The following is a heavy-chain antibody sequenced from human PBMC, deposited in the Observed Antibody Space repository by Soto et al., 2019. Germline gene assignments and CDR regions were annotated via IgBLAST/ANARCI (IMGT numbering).Heavy chain of an antibody. J-gene: IGHJ4*02. Sequence: ALVKVSCKASGYTFTNYRVSWVRQAPGQGLEWMGWIGGYKGNTNYAQKLQGRVTLTTDKSKNALFLQMNGLRAEDTAAYYCAELNWNDPLRFWGQGILVTVSS. CDR1: GYTFTNYR. D-gene: IGHD1-1*01. V-gene: IGHV1-18*01. CDR3: AELNWNDPLRF. CDR2: IGGYKGNT.